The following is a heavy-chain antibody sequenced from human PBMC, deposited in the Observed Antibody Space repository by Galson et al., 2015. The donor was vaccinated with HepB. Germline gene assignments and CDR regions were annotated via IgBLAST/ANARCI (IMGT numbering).Heavy chain of an antibody. V-gene: IGHV7-4-1*02. CDR2: IDTNTGNP. Sequence: SVKVSCKASTYTFTYYAMNWVRQAPGQGLEWMGWIDTNTGNPTYAQGFTGRFVFSLDTSVSTAYLQINSLKAEDTAVYYCARGDHYDFWSGQNYYYYYGMDVWGQGTTVTVSS. J-gene: IGHJ6*02. CDR1: TYTFTYYA. D-gene: IGHD3-3*01. CDR3: ARGDHYDFWSGQNYYYYYGMDV.